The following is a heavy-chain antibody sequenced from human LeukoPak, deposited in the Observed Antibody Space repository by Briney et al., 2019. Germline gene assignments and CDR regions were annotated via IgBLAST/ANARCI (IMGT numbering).Heavy chain of an antibody. J-gene: IGHJ4*02. D-gene: IGHD2-15*01. Sequence: SETLSRTCAVYGGSFSGYYWSWIRQPPGKGLEWIGEINHSGSTNYNPSLKSRVTISVDTSKNQFSLKLSSVTAADTAVYYCARAGYCSGGSCYPGALFDYWGQGTLVTVSS. CDR1: GGSFSGYY. CDR3: ARAGYCSGGSCYPGALFDY. CDR2: INHSGST. V-gene: IGHV4-34*01.